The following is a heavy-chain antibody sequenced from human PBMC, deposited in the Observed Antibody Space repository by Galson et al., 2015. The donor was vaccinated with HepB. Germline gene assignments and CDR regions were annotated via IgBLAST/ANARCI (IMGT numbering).Heavy chain of an antibody. Sequence: SVKVSCKASGGTFSSYAISWVRQAPGQGLEWMGGIIPIFGTANYAQKFQGRVTITADKSTSTAYMEQSSLRSEDTAVYYCARVTAYCGGDCHPRSYYYYGMDVWGQGTTVTVSS. D-gene: IGHD2-21*02. CDR2: IIPIFGTA. CDR1: GGTFSSYA. V-gene: IGHV1-69*06. J-gene: IGHJ6*02. CDR3: ARVTAYCGGDCHPRSYYYYGMDV.